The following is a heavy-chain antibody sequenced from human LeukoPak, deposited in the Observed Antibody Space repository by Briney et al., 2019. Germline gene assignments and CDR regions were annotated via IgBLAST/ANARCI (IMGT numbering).Heavy chain of an antibody. CDR3: AKDKSAGSSSWYSGNYFDY. Sequence: SGGSLRLSCAASRFTFDDYAMHWVRQAPGKGLEWVSGISWNSGSIGYADSVKGRFTISRDNAKNSLYLQMNSLRAEDTALYYCAKDKSAGSSSWYSGNYFDYWGQGTLVTVSS. CDR1: RFTFDDYA. CDR2: ISWNSGSI. J-gene: IGHJ4*02. D-gene: IGHD6-13*01. V-gene: IGHV3-9*01.